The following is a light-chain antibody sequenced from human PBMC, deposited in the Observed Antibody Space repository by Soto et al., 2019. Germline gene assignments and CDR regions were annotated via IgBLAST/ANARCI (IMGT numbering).Light chain of an antibody. CDR2: EVT. CDR3: CSYAGIYTWV. CDR1: SSDVGNGYDS. J-gene: IGLJ1*01. Sequence: QSVLTQPASVSGSPGQSITISCSGSSSDVGNGYDSVSWYQQHPGKAPKLIIYEVTNRPSGVSSRFSGSKSGNTASLTISGLQAEDEADYYCCSYAGIYTWVFGTGTKVTVL. V-gene: IGLV2-14*01.